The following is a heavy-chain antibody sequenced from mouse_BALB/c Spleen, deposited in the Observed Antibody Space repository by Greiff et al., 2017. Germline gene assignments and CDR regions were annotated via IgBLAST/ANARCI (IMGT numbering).Heavy chain of an antibody. CDR3: ARGGTSTTGSFDV. Sequence: VQLEESGPGLVKPSQSLSLTCSVSGYSFTSGYFCYLIRQSPGNLLEWMGYISYDSSNNYNPSLKNRISITRDTSKNQFFLKLNTMTTEDAAAFYCARGGTSTTGSFDVWGAGTTVTVSS. CDR1: GYSFTSGYF. J-gene: IGHJ1*01. V-gene: IGHV3-6*02. CDR2: ISYDSSN. D-gene: IGHD1-1*01.